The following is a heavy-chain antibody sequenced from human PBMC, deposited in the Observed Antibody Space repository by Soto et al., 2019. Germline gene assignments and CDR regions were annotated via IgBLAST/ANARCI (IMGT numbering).Heavy chain of an antibody. V-gene: IGHV1-2*02. J-gene: IGHJ4*02. Sequence: QVQLVQSGAEVKKPGASVKVSCQASGYTFNSCYIHWVRQAPGQGVEWMGWINPNSDVTGYAQSFEGRVTMTRDMSMTTAYRDLTRLRSVDTAVYYCVRVGLNRNYDCAFWCQGALITVSS. CDR1: GYTFNSCY. CDR3: VRVGLNRNYDCAF. D-gene: IGHD3-16*01. CDR2: INPNSDVT.